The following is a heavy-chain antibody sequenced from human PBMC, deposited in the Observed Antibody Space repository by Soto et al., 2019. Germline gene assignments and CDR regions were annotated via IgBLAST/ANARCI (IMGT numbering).Heavy chain of an antibody. V-gene: IGHV3-30*18. Sequence: QVQLVESGGGVVQPGRSLRLSCAASGFTFNNYDMHWVRQSPGKGLEWVAVTSSDGNNKFYADSVKGRFTISRDNSKNSLYLQMNSLSAEDTAVYYCAKVLSVIVADSFDIWGQGTMVTVSS. CDR3: AKVLSVIVADSFDI. J-gene: IGHJ3*02. CDR1: GFTFNNYD. CDR2: TSSDGNNK. D-gene: IGHD3-22*01.